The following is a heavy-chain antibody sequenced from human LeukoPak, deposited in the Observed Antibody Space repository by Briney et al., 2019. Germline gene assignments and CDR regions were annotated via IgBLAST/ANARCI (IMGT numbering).Heavy chain of an antibody. CDR2: IYYSGST. CDR3: ASIAAPGIVAFTDNWFDP. J-gene: IGHJ5*02. D-gene: IGHD6-13*01. CDR1: GGSISSYNYY. Sequence: SETLSLTCIVSGGSISSYNYYWGWIRQPPGKGLEWIGSIYYSGSTNYNPSLKSRVTISVDTSKNQFSLKLSSVTAADTAVYYCASIAAPGIVAFTDNWFDPWGQGTLVAVSS. V-gene: IGHV4-39*01.